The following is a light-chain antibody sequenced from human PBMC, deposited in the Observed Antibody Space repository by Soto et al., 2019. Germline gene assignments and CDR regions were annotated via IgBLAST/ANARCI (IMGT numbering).Light chain of an antibody. V-gene: IGLV2-14*01. CDR3: SSYTSTTTPNYF. CDR2: DVN. J-gene: IGLJ1*01. CDR1: SSDVGGYNY. Sequence: QSALTQPASVSGSPGQSITISCTGTSSDVGGYNYVSWYQQYPGKAHKLMIYDVNNRPSGISNRFSGSKSGNTASLTISGFQAEDEADYYCSSYTSTTTPNYFFGTGTKVPVL.